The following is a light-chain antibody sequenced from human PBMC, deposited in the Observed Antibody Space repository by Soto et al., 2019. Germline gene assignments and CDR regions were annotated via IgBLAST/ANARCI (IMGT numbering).Light chain of an antibody. J-gene: IGLJ3*02. CDR1: SSNIGAGKY. Sequence: QSVLTQPPSVSGAPRQRVTISCTGSSSNIGAGKYVHWYQQLPGRAPKLLIYGDTNRPSGVPDRFSASKSGTSASLAITGLQAEDEADYHCQSYDRGLSASVFGGGTKVTVL. CDR2: GDT. CDR3: QSYDRGLSASV. V-gene: IGLV1-40*01.